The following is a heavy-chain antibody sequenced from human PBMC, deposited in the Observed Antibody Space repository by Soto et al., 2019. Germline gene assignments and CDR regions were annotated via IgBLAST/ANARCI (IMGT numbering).Heavy chain of an antibody. CDR1: GGSFSGYQ. Sequence: QVQLQQWGAGLLKPSETLSLTCAVYGGSFSGYQWSWIRQTPGKGLEWIGEINDSGNINYNPSLKTRFIIFVDTAKKQISLKLSSVTAADTAVYYCARGLILWFGELSRRGGYYYYMDVWGKGTTVTVSS. CDR3: ARGLILWFGELSRRGGYYYYMDV. D-gene: IGHD3-10*01. J-gene: IGHJ6*03. CDR2: INDSGNI. V-gene: IGHV4-34*01.